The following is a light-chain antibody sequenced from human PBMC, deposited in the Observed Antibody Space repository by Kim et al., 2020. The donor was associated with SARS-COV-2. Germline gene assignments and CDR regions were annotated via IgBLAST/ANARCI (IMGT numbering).Light chain of an antibody. Sequence: QSVLTQPPSASGTPGQTVTISCSRSGSNIGSNSINWYQQLPGTAPKLLIFGYNQRPSGIPDRISGSMSGASASLAISGLQSEDAADYYCSVWDGSLNGAIFGGGTQLTVL. CDR2: GYN. CDR1: GSNIGSNS. J-gene: IGLJ2*01. V-gene: IGLV1-44*01. CDR3: SVWDGSLNGAI.